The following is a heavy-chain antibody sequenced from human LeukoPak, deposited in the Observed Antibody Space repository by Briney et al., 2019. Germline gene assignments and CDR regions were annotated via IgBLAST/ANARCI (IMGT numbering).Heavy chain of an antibody. J-gene: IGHJ4*02. Sequence: GGSLRLSCAASGFTFSSYAMSWVRQAPGKGLEWVSAISGSGGSTYYADSVKGRFTISRDNSKNTLYLQMNSLRAEDTAVYYCARETVYYSVSGTYIDYWGQGTLVTVSS. CDR3: ARETVYYSVSGTYIDY. D-gene: IGHD3-10*01. CDR1: GFTFSSYA. CDR2: ISGSGGST. V-gene: IGHV3-23*01.